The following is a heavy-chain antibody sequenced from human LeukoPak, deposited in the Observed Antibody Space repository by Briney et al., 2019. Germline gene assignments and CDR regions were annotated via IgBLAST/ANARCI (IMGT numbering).Heavy chain of an antibody. J-gene: IGHJ6*02. CDR2: INSDGSST. V-gene: IGHV3-74*01. Sequence: PGGSLRLSCAASGFTFSSYWMHWVRQAPGKGLVWVSRINSDGSSTSYADSVKGRFTISRDNAKNTLYLQMNSLRAEDTAVYYCARAPPFVYYYYYGMDVWGQGTTVTVSS. CDR1: GFTFSSYW. CDR3: ARAPPFVYYYYYGMDV.